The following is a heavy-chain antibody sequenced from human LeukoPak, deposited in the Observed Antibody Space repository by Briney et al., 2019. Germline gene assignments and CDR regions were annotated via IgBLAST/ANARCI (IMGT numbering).Heavy chain of an antibody. CDR2: ISAYNGNT. J-gene: IGHJ4*02. CDR3: ARVHDYGDYVHYFDY. CDR1: GYTFTSYG. Sequence: ASVKVSCKASGYTFTSYGISWVRQAPGQGLEWMGWISAYNGNTNYAQKLQGRVTMTTDTSTSTAYMELRSLRSDDTAVYYCARVHDYGDYVHYFDYWGQGTLVTVSS. V-gene: IGHV1-18*01. D-gene: IGHD4-17*01.